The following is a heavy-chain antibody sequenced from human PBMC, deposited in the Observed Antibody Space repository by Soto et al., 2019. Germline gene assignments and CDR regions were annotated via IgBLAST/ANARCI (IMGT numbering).Heavy chain of an antibody. V-gene: IGHV4-31*03. Sequence: QVQLQESGPGLVKPSQTLSLTCTVSGGSISSGGYYWSWIRQHPGKGLEWIGYIYYSGSTYYNPSLKSRVTISVDTSKNQFSLKLSSVTAADTAVYYCACYWFGESTYYYGMDVWGQGTTVTVSS. J-gene: IGHJ6*02. CDR2: IYYSGST. CDR3: ACYWFGESTYYYGMDV. D-gene: IGHD3-10*01. CDR1: GGSISSGGYY.